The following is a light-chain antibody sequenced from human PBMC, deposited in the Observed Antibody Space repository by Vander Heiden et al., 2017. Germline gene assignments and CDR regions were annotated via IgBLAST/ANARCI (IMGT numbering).Light chain of an antibody. V-gene: IGKV3-15*01. CDR3: QQYNNWLLT. Sequence: EIVMTQSPATLSASPGDRATLSCRASQSVSSNFAWYQQKPGKAPRLLIYAASPRATGIPSRFSGSGSGTEFTLTISSLQSEDFAAYYCQQYNNWLLTFGQGTKVEIK. CDR2: AAS. J-gene: IGKJ1*01. CDR1: QSVSSN.